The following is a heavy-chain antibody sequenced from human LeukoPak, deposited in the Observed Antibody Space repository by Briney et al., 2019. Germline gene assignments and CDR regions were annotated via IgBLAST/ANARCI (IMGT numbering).Heavy chain of an antibody. D-gene: IGHD3-9*01. CDR1: GYSFTSYW. Sequence: GESLKISCKGSGYSFTSYWIGWVRQMPGKGLECMGIIYPGDSDTRYSPSFQGQVTISADKSITTAYLQWSSLKASDTAMYYCATRPDYDILTGSKFDIWGQGTMVTVSS. V-gene: IGHV5-51*01. J-gene: IGHJ3*02. CDR3: ATRPDYDILTGSKFDI. CDR2: IYPGDSDT.